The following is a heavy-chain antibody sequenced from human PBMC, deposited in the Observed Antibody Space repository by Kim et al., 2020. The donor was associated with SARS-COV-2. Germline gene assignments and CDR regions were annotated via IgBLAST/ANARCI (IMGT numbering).Heavy chain of an antibody. CDR3: ARGRGVDY. CDR2: GRPN. Sequence: GRPNYYVHSAKGRFTISRDNAKNTVYLQMSSLRGEDTAVYYCARGRGVDYWGQGTLVTVSS. J-gene: IGHJ4*02. V-gene: IGHV3-7*04.